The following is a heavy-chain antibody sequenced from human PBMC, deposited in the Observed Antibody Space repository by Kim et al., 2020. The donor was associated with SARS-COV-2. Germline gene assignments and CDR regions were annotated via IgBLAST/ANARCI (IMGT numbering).Heavy chain of an antibody. CDR1: GFTFSSYD. D-gene: IGHD2-15*01. V-gene: IGHV3-13*04. CDR2: IGTAGDT. J-gene: IGHJ6*02. CDR3: AREGSAYCSGGSCLPRYGMDV. Sequence: GGSLRLSCAASGFTFSSYDMHWVRQTTGKGLEWVSAIGTAGDTYYPGSVKGRFTISRENAKNSLYLQMNSLRAGDTAVYYCAREGSAYCSGGSCLPRYGMDVWGQGTTVTVSS.